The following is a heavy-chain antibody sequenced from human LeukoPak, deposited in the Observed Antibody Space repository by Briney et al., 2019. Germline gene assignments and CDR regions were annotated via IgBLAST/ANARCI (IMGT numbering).Heavy chain of an antibody. V-gene: IGHV3-21*01. CDR2: ISSSSSYI. D-gene: IGHD2-8*01. CDR3: ARDQLGVANY. CDR1: GFTFSSYS. Sequence: PGGSLRLSCAASGFTFSSYSMNWVRQAPGKGLDWVSSISSSSSYIYYADSVKGRFTISRDNAKNSLYLQMNSLRAEDTAVYYCARDQLGVANYWGQGTLVTVSS. J-gene: IGHJ4*02.